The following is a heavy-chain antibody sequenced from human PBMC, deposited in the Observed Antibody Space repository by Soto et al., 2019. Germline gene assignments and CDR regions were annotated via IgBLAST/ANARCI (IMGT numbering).Heavy chain of an antibody. Sequence: ASLKVSCKASGYTFTGYYMHWVRQAPGEGLEWMGWINPNSGGTNYAQKFQGWVTMTRDTSISTAYMELSRLRSDDTAVYYCARDLAVAVSYYGMDVWGQGTTVTVSS. CDR2: INPNSGGT. CDR3: ARDLAVAVSYYGMDV. J-gene: IGHJ6*02. V-gene: IGHV1-2*04. CDR1: GYTFTGYY. D-gene: IGHD6-19*01.